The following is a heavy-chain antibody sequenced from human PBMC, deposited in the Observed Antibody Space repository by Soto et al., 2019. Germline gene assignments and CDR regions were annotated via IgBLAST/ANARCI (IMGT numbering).Heavy chain of an antibody. D-gene: IGHD5-12*01. CDR2: INHSGST. V-gene: IGHV4-34*01. J-gene: IGHJ4*02. CDR1: GGSFSGYY. CDR3: ARGSNAFRGYSGYGGHSDY. Sequence: SETLSLTCAVYGGSFSGYYWSWIRQPPGKGLEWIGEINHSGSTNYNPSLKSRVTISVDTSKNQFSLKLSSVTAADTAVYYCARGSNAFRGYSGYGGHSDYWGQGTLVTVSS.